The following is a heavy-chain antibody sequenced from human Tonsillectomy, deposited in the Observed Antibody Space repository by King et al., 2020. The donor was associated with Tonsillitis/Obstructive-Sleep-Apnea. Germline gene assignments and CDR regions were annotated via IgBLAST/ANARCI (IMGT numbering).Heavy chain of an antibody. CDR1: GFTFSSYA. V-gene: IGHV3-23*04. J-gene: IGHJ4*02. CDR3: AKDKQSDFWSGYKY. Sequence: VQLVESGGGFAQPGGSLRLSCAASGFTFSSYAMSWVRQAPGKGLEWVSAISGSGGSTYYADSVKGRFTISRDNSKNTLYLQMNSLRAEDTAVYYCAKDKQSDFWSGYKYRGQGTLVTVSS. CDR2: ISGSGGST. D-gene: IGHD3-3*01.